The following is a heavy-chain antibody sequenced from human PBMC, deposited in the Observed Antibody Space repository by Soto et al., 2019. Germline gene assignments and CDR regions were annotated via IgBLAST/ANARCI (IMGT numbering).Heavy chain of an antibody. CDR3: ARESLATEFDY. J-gene: IGHJ4*02. CDR2: IYYSGST. CDR1: GGSICSGDYY. D-gene: IGHD2-15*01. V-gene: IGHV4-30-4*01. Sequence: PSESLSLTCTVSGGSICSGDYYWSWIRQPPGKGLEWIGYIYYSGSTYYNPSLKSRVTISVDTSKNQFSLKLSSVTAADTAVYYCARESLATEFDYCGQGTLVTVSS.